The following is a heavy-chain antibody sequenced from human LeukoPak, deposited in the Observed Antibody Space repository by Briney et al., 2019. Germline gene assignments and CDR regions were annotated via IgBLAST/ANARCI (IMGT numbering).Heavy chain of an antibody. Sequence: PGRSLRLSCAASGFRFSSYGMHWVRQAPGKGLEWVAVISDDGSKIYYGDSVKGRFTISRDNSKNTLNLQMDGLRADDTAVYYCGKGPGYSVYDNLPHHWGQGTLVTVSS. CDR1: GFRFSSYG. V-gene: IGHV3-30*18. D-gene: IGHD5/OR15-5a*01. CDR2: ISDDGSKI. CDR3: GKGPGYSVYDNLPHH. J-gene: IGHJ5*02.